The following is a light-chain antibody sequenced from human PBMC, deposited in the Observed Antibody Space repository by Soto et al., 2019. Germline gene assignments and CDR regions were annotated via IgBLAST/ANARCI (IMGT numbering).Light chain of an antibody. J-gene: IGKJ3*01. V-gene: IGKV3-20*01. Sequence: EMVMTQSPATLSVSPGERATLSCSASHSVNINYLAWYQQKPGQAPRLLILGAATRATGIPDRFSGSGSGTEFTLTISRLEPEDFAVYYCQQYGTSPFSFGPGTKVDNK. CDR3: QQYGTSPFS. CDR2: GAA. CDR1: HSVNINY.